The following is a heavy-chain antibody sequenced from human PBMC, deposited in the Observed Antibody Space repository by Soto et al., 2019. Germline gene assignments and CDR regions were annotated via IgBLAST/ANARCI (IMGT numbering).Heavy chain of an antibody. CDR3: ARDRRNLLYYYYYGMDV. CDR2: INPSGGST. V-gene: IGHV1-46*01. D-gene: IGHD3-10*01. J-gene: IGHJ6*02. Sequence: MWLLRQSRKQGLEWMGIINPSGGSTIYAQKFQGRVTMTRDTSTSTVYMELSSLRSEDTAVYYCARDRRNLLYYYYYGMDVWVQRTTVTVS.